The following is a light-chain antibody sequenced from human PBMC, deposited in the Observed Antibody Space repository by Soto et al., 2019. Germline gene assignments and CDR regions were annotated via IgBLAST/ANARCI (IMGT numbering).Light chain of an antibody. CDR3: QKYGKWPLT. CDR1: QSVSSY. Sequence: EIVLTQSPATLSLSPVERSTLYCRASQSVSSYLAWYQQKPGQAPRLLIYDASSGAAGIPDRFSGSGSGTDFTLTISRLEPEDSAVYYCQKYGKWPLTFGGGTKVDIK. CDR2: DAS. V-gene: IGKV3-11*01. J-gene: IGKJ4*01.